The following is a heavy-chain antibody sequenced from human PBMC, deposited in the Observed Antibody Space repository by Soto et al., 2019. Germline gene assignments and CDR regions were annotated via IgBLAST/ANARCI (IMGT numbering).Heavy chain of an antibody. CDR1: GDSVSSNSAA. Sequence: PSQTLSLTCAISGDSVSSNSAAWNWIRQSPSRGLEWLGRTYYRSKWYKEYAASVRSRITINPDTSKNQFSLQLNSVSPEDTAVYYCARTVGWLDPWGQRILFTVSS. D-gene: IGHD2-15*01. CDR3: ARTVGWLDP. CDR2: TYYRSKWYK. V-gene: IGHV6-1*01. J-gene: IGHJ5*02.